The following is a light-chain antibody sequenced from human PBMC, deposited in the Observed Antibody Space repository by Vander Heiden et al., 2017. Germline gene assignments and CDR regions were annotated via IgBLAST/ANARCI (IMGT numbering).Light chain of an antibody. CDR2: QDS. J-gene: IGLJ2*01. CDR1: KLGDKY. Sequence: SYELTQPPSVSVSPGQTASITCSGDKLGDKYACWYQQKPGQSPGRVIYQDSKRPSGIPERFSGSNSGNTATLTISGTQAMDEADDYCQAWDSSTVGFGGGTKL. V-gene: IGLV3-1*01. CDR3: QAWDSSTVG.